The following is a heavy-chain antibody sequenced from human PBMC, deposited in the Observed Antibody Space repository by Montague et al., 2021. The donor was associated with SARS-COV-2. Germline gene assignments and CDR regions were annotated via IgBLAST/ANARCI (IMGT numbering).Heavy chain of an antibody. D-gene: IGHD3-3*02. CDR2: IYTSGST. Sequence: TLSLTCTVSGGSISSGSYYWSWIRQPAGKGLEWIGRIYTSGSTNYNPSLKSRVTISVDTSKSQFSLKLSSVTAADTAVYYCAREPFSPLYYYYYGMDVWGQGTTVTVSS. V-gene: IGHV4-61*02. CDR3: AREPFSPLYYYYYGMDV. J-gene: IGHJ6*02. CDR1: GGSISSGSYY.